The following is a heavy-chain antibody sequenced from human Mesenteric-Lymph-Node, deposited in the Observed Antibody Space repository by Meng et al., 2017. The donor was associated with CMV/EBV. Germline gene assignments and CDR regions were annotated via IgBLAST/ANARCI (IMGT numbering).Heavy chain of an antibody. CDR2: INHSGST. J-gene: IGHJ4*02. CDR3: ARGSSYDILTGYFDY. Sequence: VQLHQGGRGLLKPSETLSVTCAVYGGSFSGYYWNWIRQSPEKGLEWIGEINHSGSTTYNPSFTSRIIISVDTSTNQISLNMSSVTAADTAVYYCARGSSYDILTGYFDYWGQGALVTVSS. V-gene: IGHV4-34*01. D-gene: IGHD3-9*01. CDR1: GGSFSGYY.